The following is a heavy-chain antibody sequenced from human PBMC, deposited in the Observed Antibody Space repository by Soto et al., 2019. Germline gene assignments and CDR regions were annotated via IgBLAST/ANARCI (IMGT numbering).Heavy chain of an antibody. D-gene: IGHD5-12*01. Sequence: EVQLVESGGSLIQPGGSLRLSCAVSGFTVRANYMSWVRQAPGKGLEWVSVIHSGGTTYYADSVKGRFIISRDISKNTLYLQMNILRAEDTAVYYCHGYGYWGQGTLVTVSS. J-gene: IGHJ4*02. CDR1: GFTVRANY. CDR3: HGYGY. V-gene: IGHV3-53*01. CDR2: IHSGGTT.